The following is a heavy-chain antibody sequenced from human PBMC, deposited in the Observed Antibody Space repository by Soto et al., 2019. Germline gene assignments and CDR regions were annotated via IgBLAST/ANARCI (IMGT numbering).Heavy chain of an antibody. CDR1: GGSISNYY. CDR2: IYSSGST. Sequence: PSETLSLTCTVSGGSISNYYWNWIRQSPGKGLEWIGYIYSSGSTHYNPSLQNRVTISIDTSENQVSLKANSVTAADTAVYYCARDHPHSYGVYYFDYWGQGTPVTVSS. J-gene: IGHJ4*02. D-gene: IGHD5-18*01. V-gene: IGHV4-59*01. CDR3: ARDHPHSYGVYYFDY.